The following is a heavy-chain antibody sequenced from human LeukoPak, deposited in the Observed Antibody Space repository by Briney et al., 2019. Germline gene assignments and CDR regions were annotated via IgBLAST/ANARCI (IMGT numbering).Heavy chain of an antibody. D-gene: IGHD2-15*01. Sequence: GGSLRLSCAASGFTVSSNYMSWVRQAPGKGLEWVSVIYSGGSTYYADSVKGRFTISRDNSKNTLYLQMNSLRAEDTAVYYCAKDLRLGYCSGGSCYSTYWGQGTLVTVSS. V-gene: IGHV3-66*01. CDR2: IYSGGST. CDR3: AKDLRLGYCSGGSCYSTY. J-gene: IGHJ4*02. CDR1: GFTVSSNY.